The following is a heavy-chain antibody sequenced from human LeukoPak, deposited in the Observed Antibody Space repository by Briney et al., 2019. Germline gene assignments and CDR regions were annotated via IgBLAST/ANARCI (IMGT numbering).Heavy chain of an antibody. J-gene: IGHJ6*02. V-gene: IGHV1-2*02. CDR1: GYTFTGCY. Sequence: ASVTVSFKASGYTFTGCYMHWVRQAPGQGIEWMGWINPNSGGTNYAQKFQGRVTMTRDTSISTAYMELSRLRSDDTAVYYCARCRAKMVRGVIKAIDYYGMDVWGQGTTVTVSS. CDR2: INPNSGGT. D-gene: IGHD3-10*01. CDR3: ARCRAKMVRGVIKAIDYYGMDV.